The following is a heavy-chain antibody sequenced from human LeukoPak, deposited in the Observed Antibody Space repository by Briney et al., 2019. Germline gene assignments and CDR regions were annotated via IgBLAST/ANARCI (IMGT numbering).Heavy chain of an antibody. D-gene: IGHD2-2*01. CDR2: INTNTGNP. V-gene: IGHV7-4-1*02. CDR3: ASLGGGIVVVPAVLTQYYYYMDV. CDR1: GYTFTSYA. J-gene: IGHJ6*03. Sequence: GASVKVSCKASGYTFTSYAMNWVRQAPGQGLEWMGWINTNTGNPTYAQGFTGRFVFSLDTSVSTAYLQISSLKAEDTAVYYCASLGGGIVVVPAVLTQYYYYMDVWGKGTTVTVSS.